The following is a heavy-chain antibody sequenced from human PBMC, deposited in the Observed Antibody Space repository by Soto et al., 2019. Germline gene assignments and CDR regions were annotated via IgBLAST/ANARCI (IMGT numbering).Heavy chain of an antibody. V-gene: IGHV1-69*12. J-gene: IGHJ5*02. CDR3: ARVAVWHAEQWLPRSYNLFDP. CDR2: IITIFGTA. CDR1: GGTFSSYA. D-gene: IGHD3-22*01. Sequence: QVQLVQSGAEVKKPGSSVKVSCKASGGTFSSYAISLVRQAPGQGLEWMGGIITIFGTANYAQKFQGRVTITADESTITAYMELSSLRSEDTAVYYCARVAVWHAEQWLPRSYNLFDPWGQGTLVTGSS.